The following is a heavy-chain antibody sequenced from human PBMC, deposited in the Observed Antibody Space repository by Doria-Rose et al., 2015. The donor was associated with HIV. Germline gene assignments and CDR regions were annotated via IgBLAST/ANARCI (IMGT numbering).Heavy chain of an antibody. J-gene: IGHJ4*02. CDR1: GFTFSSYA. Sequence: HVQLVESGGGVVQPGRSLRLSCAASGFTFSSYAMHWVRQAPGKGLGWVAVISYDGTNKYYSDSVKGRFTISRDNSKFTLYLQMNNLRAEDTAVYYCARDWDDYGDFDYWGQGTLVIVSS. CDR3: ARDWDDYGDFDY. D-gene: IGHD4-17*01. CDR2: ISYDGTNK. V-gene: IGHV3-30-3*01.